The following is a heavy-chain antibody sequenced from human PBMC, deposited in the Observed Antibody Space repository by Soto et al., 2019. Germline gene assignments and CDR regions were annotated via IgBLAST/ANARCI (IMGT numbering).Heavy chain of an antibody. V-gene: IGHV4-31*03. D-gene: IGHD6-25*01. J-gene: IGHJ6*02. CDR2: IYYSGCT. CDR3: ASSSRGYGEAYYYYYGMDV. Sequence: PSETLSLTCTVSGGSISSGGYYWSWIRQHPGKGLEWIGYIYYSGCTYYNPSLKSRVTISVDTSKNQFSLKLSSVTAADTAVYYCASSSRGYGEAYYYYYGMDVWGQGTTVTVSS. CDR1: GGSISSGGYY.